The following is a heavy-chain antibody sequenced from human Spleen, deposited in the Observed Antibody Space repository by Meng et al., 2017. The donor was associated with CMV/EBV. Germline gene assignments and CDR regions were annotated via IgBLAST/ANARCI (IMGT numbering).Heavy chain of an antibody. D-gene: IGHD3-16*01. CDR3: ARGLARRRHDAFDI. CDR1: GYMFTGYY. V-gene: IGHV1-2*02. J-gene: IGHJ3*02. Sequence: ASVKVSCKASGYMFTGYYVHWVRRAPGQGLEWMGWINPNSGGTNYAQNFQGRVTMTRDTSSSTAYMELNRLTSDDTAVYYCARGLARRRHDAFDIWGQGTLVTVSS. CDR2: INPNSGGT.